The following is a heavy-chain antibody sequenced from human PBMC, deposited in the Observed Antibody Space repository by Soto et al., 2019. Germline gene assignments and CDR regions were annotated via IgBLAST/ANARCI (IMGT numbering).Heavy chain of an antibody. J-gene: IGHJ4*02. CDR2: ISSSSSYI. CDR1: GFTFSSYC. V-gene: IGHV3-21*01. D-gene: IGHD1-26*01. Sequence: GGSLRLSCAASGFTFSSYCMNWVRQAPGKGLEWVSSISSSSSYIYYADSVKGRFTISRDNAKNSLYLQMNSLRAEDTAGYYGAREGWCSADSSADSGSYFDYWGQGTLVTVSS. CDR3: AREGWCSADSSADSGSYFDY.